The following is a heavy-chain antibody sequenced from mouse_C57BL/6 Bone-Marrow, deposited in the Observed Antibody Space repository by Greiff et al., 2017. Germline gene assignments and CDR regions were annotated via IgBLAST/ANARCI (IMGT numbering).Heavy chain of an antibody. CDR3: ARPPDGNHYFDY. CDR2: ISSGGSYT. D-gene: IGHD2-1*01. V-gene: IGHV5-6*01. Sequence: EVQGVESGGDLVKPGGSLKLSCAASGFTFSSYGMSWVRQTPDKRLEWVATISSGGSYTYYPDSVKGRFTISRDNAKNTLYLQMSSLKSEDTAMYYCARPPDGNHYFDYWGQGTTLTVSS. CDR1: GFTFSSYG. J-gene: IGHJ2*01.